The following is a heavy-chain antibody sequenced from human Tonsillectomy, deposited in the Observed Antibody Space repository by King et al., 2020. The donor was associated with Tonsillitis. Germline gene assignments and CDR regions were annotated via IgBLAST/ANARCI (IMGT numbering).Heavy chain of an antibody. D-gene: IGHD6-13*01. J-gene: IGHJ4*02. CDR1: GGSISNSSYY. CDR2: IYYSGST. CDR3: ARLLIKQQLVDY. V-gene: IGHV4-39*01. Sequence: MQLQESGPGLVKPSETLSLTCTVSGGSISNSSYYWGWIRQPPGKGLEWIGSIYYSGSTFYNPSLKSRLTISVDTSKNRFSLKVSSVTAADTAVYYCARLLIKQQLVDYWGRGTLVTVSS.